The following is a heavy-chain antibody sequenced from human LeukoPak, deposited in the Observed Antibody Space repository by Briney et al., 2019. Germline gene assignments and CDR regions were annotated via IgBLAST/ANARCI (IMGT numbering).Heavy chain of an antibody. CDR2: NSYAGST. D-gene: IGHD3-9*01. CDR1: DGSISSSSYY. Sequence: SETLSLTCSVSDGSISSSSYYWGWIRQPPGKGLQWIGSNSYAGSTYYNPSLKSRITISLHASKKQFSLKVNSVTAADTAVYYCARHRRHYDISTGYYAVPIDVWGQGTMVTVSS. V-gene: IGHV4-39*01. J-gene: IGHJ3*01. CDR3: ARHRRHYDISTGYYAVPIDV.